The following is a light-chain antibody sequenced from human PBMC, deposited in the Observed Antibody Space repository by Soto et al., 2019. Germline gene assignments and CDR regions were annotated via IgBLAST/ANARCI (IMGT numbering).Light chain of an antibody. CDR3: GSWDSSLSAYV. CDR1: SSNIGGNS. CDR2: DDD. V-gene: IGLV1-51*01. J-gene: IGLJ1*01. Sequence: QSVLTQPPSASGTPGQKVTISCSGSSSNIGGNSVSWYQQLPGTAPKLLIYDDDKRPSGIPDRFSGSKSGTSATLGITGFRTGDEADYYCGSWDSSLSAYVFGTGTKVTVL.